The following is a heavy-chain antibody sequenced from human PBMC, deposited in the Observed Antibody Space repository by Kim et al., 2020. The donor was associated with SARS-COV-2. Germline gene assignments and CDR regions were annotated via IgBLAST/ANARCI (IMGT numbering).Heavy chain of an antibody. J-gene: IGHJ6*02. D-gene: IGHD3-9*01. CDR3: ARSTGYYLYYYYGMDV. Sequence: GESLKISCKGSGYSFTSYWIGWVRQMPGKGLEWMGIIYPGDSDTRYSPSFQGHVTISADKSISTAYLQWSSLKASDTAMYYCARSTGYYLYYYYGMDVWGQGTTVTVSS. V-gene: IGHV5-51*01. CDR1: GYSFTSYW. CDR2: IYPGDSDT.